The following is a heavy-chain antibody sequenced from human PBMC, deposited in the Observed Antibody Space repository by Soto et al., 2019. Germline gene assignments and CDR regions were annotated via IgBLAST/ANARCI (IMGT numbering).Heavy chain of an antibody. CDR1: GFTFNSYA. J-gene: IGHJ4*02. V-gene: IGHV3-23*01. CDR2: ISGSGYQT. CDR3: AKGRYFDASGGCANF. Sequence: EVHLLESGGGFLQPGGSQRLSCVASGFTFNSYAMSWVRQTPEKGLEWVSTISGSGYQTYYAQSVQGRFTISRDNSKSTVYLQMNGLRAEDSATYYCAKGRYFDASGGCANFWGQGTLVTVSS. D-gene: IGHD3-22*01.